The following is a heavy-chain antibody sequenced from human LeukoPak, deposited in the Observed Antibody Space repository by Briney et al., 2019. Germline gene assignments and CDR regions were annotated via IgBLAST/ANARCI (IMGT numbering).Heavy chain of an antibody. CDR1: GGSISSSSYY. CDR3: ARGFNSAAGRKFSTVFDP. V-gene: IGHV4-39*01. CDR2: IYYSGST. D-gene: IGHD6-13*01. Sequence: SETLSLTCTVSGGSISSSSYYWGWIRQPPGKGLEWIGSIYYSGSTYYNPSLKSRVTISVDTSKNQFSLKLSSVTAADTAVYYCARGFNSAAGRKFSTVFDPWGQGTLVTVSS. J-gene: IGHJ5*02.